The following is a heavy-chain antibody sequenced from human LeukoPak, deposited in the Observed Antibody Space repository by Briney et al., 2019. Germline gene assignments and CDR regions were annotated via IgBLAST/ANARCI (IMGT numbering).Heavy chain of an antibody. CDR1: GFTFSSYW. CDR2: IKSDGSVT. D-gene: IGHD1-14*01. Sequence: GGSLRLSCAASGFTFSSYWIHWVRQAPGKGLVWVSRIKSDGSVTSYADSVKGRFTISRDNAKSALYLQMNSLRAEDTAVYYCASGSSGSLTGYWGQGTLVTVSS. V-gene: IGHV3-74*01. CDR3: ASGSSGSLTGY. J-gene: IGHJ4*02.